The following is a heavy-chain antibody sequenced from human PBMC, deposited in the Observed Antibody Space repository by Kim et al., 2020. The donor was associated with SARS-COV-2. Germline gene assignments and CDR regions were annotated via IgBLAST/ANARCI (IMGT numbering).Heavy chain of an antibody. D-gene: IGHD2-21*01. CDR2: GNT. V-gene: IGHV1-3*01. CDR3: ARDLGLGWD. Sequence: GNTNYSQKFQGRVTSTRDTSASTAYMGLSSLRSEDTAVYYCARDLGLGWDWGQGTLVTVSS. J-gene: IGHJ4*02.